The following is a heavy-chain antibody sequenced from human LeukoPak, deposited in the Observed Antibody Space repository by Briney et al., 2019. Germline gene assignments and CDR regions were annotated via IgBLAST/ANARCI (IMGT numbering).Heavy chain of an antibody. J-gene: IGHJ4*02. D-gene: IGHD2-15*01. CDR2: IYPGDSDT. Sequence: GESLKISCKGSGYSFTSYWIVWVRQMPGKGLEWMGIIYPGDSDTRHSPSFQGQVTISADESISTAYLQWSSLKASDTAIYYCARLLGYCSGGSCYSDYWGQGTLVTVSS. CDR1: GYSFTSYW. V-gene: IGHV5-51*01. CDR3: ARLLGYCSGGSCYSDY.